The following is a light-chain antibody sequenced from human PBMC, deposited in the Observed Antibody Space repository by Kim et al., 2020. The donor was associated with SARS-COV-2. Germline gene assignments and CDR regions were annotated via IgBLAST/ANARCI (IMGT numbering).Light chain of an antibody. Sequence: APVGDRATTPCRASQGIRNHLGWYQQKSGQAPKLLIYAASSLQSGVPSRFSGSGSGTDFTLTISSLQPDDFATYYCLQDDNFPWTFGQGTKVDIK. CDR3: LQDDNFPWT. CDR2: AAS. V-gene: IGKV1-6*01. CDR1: QGIRNH. J-gene: IGKJ1*01.